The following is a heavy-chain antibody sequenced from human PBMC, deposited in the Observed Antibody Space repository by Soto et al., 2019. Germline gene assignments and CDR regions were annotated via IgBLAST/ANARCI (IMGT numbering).Heavy chain of an antibody. CDR1: GDSVTSGGHH. CDR3: ATVDAGFGGGGQ. Sequence: QVQLQESGPGLVKPSETLSLTCTVSGDSVTSGGHHWSWIRQPPGKGLEWVGQFQYGGSSNYNPSLDIRLTISFDTSKIHFSLKLTSVTAADTAVYYCATVDAGFGGGGQWSQGTLVTVSS. J-gene: IGHJ4*02. V-gene: IGHV4-61*03. CDR2: FQYGGSS. D-gene: IGHD2-21*01.